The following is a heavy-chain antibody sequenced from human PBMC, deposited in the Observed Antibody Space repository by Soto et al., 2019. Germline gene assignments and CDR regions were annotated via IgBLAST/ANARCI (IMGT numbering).Heavy chain of an antibody. CDR2: ISGSGGST. J-gene: IGHJ4*02. V-gene: IGHV3-23*01. CDR3: ARAKQQLVPLAKLVFDY. D-gene: IGHD6-13*01. CDR1: GFTFSSYA. Sequence: EVQLLESGGGLVQPGGSLRLSCAASGFTFSSYAMSWVRQAPGKGLEWVSAISGSGGSTYYADSVKGRFTISRDNSKNTLYLQMNSLRAEDTAVYYCARAKQQLVPLAKLVFDYWGQGTLVTVSS.